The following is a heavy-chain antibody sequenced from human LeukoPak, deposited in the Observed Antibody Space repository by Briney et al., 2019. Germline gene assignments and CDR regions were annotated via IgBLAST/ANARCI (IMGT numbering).Heavy chain of an antibody. CDR1: GFTFDDYT. CDR2: ISWDGGST. D-gene: IGHD3-22*01. V-gene: IGHV3-43*01. CDR3: AKERDSSGYYYGHFDY. J-gene: IGHJ4*02. Sequence: GGSLRLSCAASGFTFDDYTMHWVRQAPGKGLEWVSLISWDGGSTYYADSVKGRFTISRDNSKNSLYLQMNSLRTEDTALYYCAKERDSSGYYYGHFDYWGQGTLVTVSS.